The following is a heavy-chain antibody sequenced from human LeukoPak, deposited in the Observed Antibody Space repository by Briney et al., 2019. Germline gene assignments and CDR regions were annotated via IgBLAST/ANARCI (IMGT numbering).Heavy chain of an antibody. Sequence: GASVKVSCKASGGTFSSYAISWVRQAPGQGLEWMGRIIPILGIANYAQKFQGRVTITADKSTSTAYMELSSLRSEDTAVYYCARTAAYGSWSHDYWGQGTLVTVSS. D-gene: IGHD3-10*01. J-gene: IGHJ4*02. CDR2: IIPILGIA. V-gene: IGHV1-69*04. CDR3: ARTAAYGSWSHDY. CDR1: GGTFSSYA.